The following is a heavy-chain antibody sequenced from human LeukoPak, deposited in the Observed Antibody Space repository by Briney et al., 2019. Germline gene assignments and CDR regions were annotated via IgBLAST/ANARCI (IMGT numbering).Heavy chain of an antibody. Sequence: GASLQIFCKGSGCRFNDYWIGWVRRLPGKGLQWMGGIYPDDSDIRYSPSFQGQVTISADKSIITAYLQWSSLKASDTAMYYCARHGRGSRSPNAFDFWGQGTMVTVSS. CDR2: IYPDDSDI. D-gene: IGHD3-10*01. V-gene: IGHV5-51*01. J-gene: IGHJ3*01. CDR3: ARHGRGSRSPNAFDF. CDR1: GCRFNDYW.